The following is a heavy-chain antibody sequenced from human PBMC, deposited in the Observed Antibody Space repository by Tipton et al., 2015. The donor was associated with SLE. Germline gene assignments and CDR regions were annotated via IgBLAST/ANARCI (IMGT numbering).Heavy chain of an antibody. CDR3: ARDPPPATWGQGYYYYMDV. CDR2: ISYDGSNK. CDR1: GFTFSSYA. Sequence: SLRLSCAASGFTFSSYAMHWVRQAPGKGLEWVAVISYDGSNKYYADSVKGRFTISRDNAKNSLYLQMNSLRAEDTAVYYCARDPPPATWGQGYYYYMDVWGKGTTVTVSS. V-gene: IGHV3-30*04. D-gene: IGHD7-27*01. J-gene: IGHJ6*03.